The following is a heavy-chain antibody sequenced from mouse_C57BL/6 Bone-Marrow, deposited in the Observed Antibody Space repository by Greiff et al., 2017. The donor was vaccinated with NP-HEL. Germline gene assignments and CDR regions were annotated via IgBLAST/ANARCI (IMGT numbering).Heavy chain of an antibody. CDR3: ARNGIEWRLAMDY. Sequence: VKLMESGPGLVQPSQCLSITCTVSGFSLTSYGVHWVRQSPGKGLEWLGVIWSGGSTDYNAAFISRLSISKDNSKSQVFFKMNSLQADDTAIYYCARNGIEWRLAMDYWGQGTSVTVSS. V-gene: IGHV2-2*01. D-gene: IGHD4-1*01. CDR1: GFSLTSYG. CDR2: IWSGGST. J-gene: IGHJ4*01.